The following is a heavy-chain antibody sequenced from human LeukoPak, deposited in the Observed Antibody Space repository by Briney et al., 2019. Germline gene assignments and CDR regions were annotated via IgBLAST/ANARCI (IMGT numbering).Heavy chain of an antibody. CDR1: GFTFNDYY. CDR3: ATDGAGFDT. J-gene: IGHJ5*02. V-gene: IGHV3-11*01. CDR2: INIGGTKT. Sequence: GGSLRLSCAASGFTFNDYYMSWIRQAPGKGLEWLSYINIGGTKTHYADSVKGRFTISRDNAKKSLYLEMNNLRAEDTAVYYCATDGAGFDTWGQGVLVTVSS.